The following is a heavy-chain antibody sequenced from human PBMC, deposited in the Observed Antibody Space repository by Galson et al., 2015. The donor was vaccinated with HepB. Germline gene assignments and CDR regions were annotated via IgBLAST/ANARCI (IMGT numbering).Heavy chain of an antibody. J-gene: IGHJ4*02. D-gene: IGHD3-10*01. CDR2: IYYSGST. CDR3: ARESRFGEVDY. V-gene: IGHV4-39*07. Sequence: SETLSLTCTVPGGSISSSSYYWGWIRQPPGKGLEWIGSIYYSGSTYYNPSLKSRVTISVDTSKNQFSLKLSSVTAADTAVYYCARESRFGEVDYWGQGTLVTVSS. CDR1: GGSISSSSYY.